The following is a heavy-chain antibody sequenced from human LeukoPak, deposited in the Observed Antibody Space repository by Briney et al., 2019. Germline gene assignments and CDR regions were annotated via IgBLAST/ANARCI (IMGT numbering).Heavy chain of an antibody. Sequence: GGSLRLSCAASGFTVSSNYISWVRQAPGKGLEWVSVIYSGGSTYYADSVKGRFTISRDNSKNTLYLQMNSLRAEDTAVYYCARGQVVISEYYFDYWGQGTLVTVSS. D-gene: IGHD3-22*01. J-gene: IGHJ4*02. CDR3: ARGQVVISEYYFDY. CDR2: IYSGGST. V-gene: IGHV3-53*01. CDR1: GFTVSSNY.